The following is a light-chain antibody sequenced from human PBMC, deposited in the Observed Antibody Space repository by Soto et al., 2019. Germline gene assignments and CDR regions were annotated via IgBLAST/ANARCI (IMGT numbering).Light chain of an antibody. CDR1: SSDVGGYNY. J-gene: IGLJ2*01. Sequence: QSALTQPASVSGSPGQSITISCTGTSSDVGGYNYVCWYQQHPGKAPKLIIYDVTSRPSGVSTRFSGSKSGNTASLSISGLQAEDEADYYCSSYTSSSTVVFGGGTKLTVL. V-gene: IGLV2-14*01. CDR2: DVT. CDR3: SSYTSSSTVV.